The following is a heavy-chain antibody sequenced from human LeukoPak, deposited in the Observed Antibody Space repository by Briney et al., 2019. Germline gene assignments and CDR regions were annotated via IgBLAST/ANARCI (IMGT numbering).Heavy chain of an antibody. CDR2: INPNSGGT. Sequence: ASVKVSCKASGYTFTGYYMHWVRQAPGQGLEWMGWINPNSGGTNYAQKFQGRVTMTRDTSISTAYMELSRLRSDDTAVYYCARSDMIVVVMPNWFDPWGQGTLVTVSS. V-gene: IGHV1-2*02. CDR3: ARSDMIVVVMPNWFDP. D-gene: IGHD3-22*01. J-gene: IGHJ5*02. CDR1: GYTFTGYY.